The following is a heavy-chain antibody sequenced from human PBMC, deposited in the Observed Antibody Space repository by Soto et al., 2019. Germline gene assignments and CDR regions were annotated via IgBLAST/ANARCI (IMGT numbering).Heavy chain of an antibody. V-gene: IGHV3-53*02. J-gene: IGHJ4*02. CDR2: IYSGGST. CDR3: AKVRGLEVCDFVY. CDR1: GFTVSSNY. Sequence: EVQLVETGGGLIQPGGSLRLSCAASGFTVSSNYMSWVRQAPGKGLEWVSVIYSGGSTNYADSVKGRVTISRDNSKNTLYLQTNNLSAWDSAGYYCAKVRGLEVCDFVYWGQGTMVTVSS. D-gene: IGHD3-10*01.